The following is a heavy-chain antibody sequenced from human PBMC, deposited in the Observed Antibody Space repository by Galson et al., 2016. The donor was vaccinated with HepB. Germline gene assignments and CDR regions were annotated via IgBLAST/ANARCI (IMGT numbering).Heavy chain of an antibody. CDR3: TKGVDL. J-gene: IGHJ2*01. CDR2: IKKDGSEI. V-gene: IGHV3-7*04. CDR1: GFSLGNYW. Sequence: SLRLSCAASGFSLGNYWMNWARQAPGKGLEWLANIKKDGSEINSVDSVKGRFTTSRDNAKNSLFLQMNTLRDEDTAVYYSTKGVDLWGRGTQVTVSS.